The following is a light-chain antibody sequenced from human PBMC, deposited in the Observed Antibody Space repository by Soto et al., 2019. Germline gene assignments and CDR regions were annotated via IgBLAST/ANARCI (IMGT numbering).Light chain of an antibody. V-gene: IGLV2-14*01. CDR2: DVS. Sequence: QSVLTQPASVSGSPGQSITISCTGTSNDVGGYNYVSWYQQHPGKAPKLMIYDVSNRPSGVSNRFSGSKSGNTASLTISGLPDEDEADYYCSSYTSSRTYVVFGGGTKLTVL. J-gene: IGLJ2*01. CDR1: SNDVGGYNY. CDR3: SSYTSSRTYVV.